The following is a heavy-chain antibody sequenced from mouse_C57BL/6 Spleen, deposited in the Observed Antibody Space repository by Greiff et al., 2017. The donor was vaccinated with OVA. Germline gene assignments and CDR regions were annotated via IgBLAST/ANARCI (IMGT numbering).Heavy chain of an antibody. V-gene: IGHV14-4*01. D-gene: IGHD2-5*01. CDR2: IDPENGDT. CDR1: GFNIKDDY. J-gene: IGHJ1*03. Sequence: EVQLQESGAELVRPGASVKLSCTASGFNIKDDYMHWVKQRPEQGLEWIGWIDPENGDTEYASKFQGKATITADTSSNTAYLQLSSLTSEDTAVYYCTLDYSNYGGYFDVWGTGTTVTVSS. CDR3: TLDYSNYGGYFDV.